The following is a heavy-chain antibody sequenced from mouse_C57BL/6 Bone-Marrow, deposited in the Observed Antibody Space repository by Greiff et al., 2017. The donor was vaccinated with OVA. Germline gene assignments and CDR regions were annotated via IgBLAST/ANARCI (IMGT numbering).Heavy chain of an antibody. Sequence: VQLQQSGAELVRPGASVKLSCTASGFNIKDDYMHWVKQRPEQGLEWIGWIDPENGDTEYASKFQGKATITADTSSNTAYLQLSSLTSEDTAVYYCTRSTMVTTNDWGQGTTLTGSS. V-gene: IGHV14-4*01. CDR1: GFNIKDDY. D-gene: IGHD2-2*01. J-gene: IGHJ2*01. CDR2: IDPENGDT. CDR3: TRSTMVTTND.